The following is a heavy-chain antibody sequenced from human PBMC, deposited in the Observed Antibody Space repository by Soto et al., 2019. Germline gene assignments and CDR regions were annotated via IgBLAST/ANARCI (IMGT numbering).Heavy chain of an antibody. Sequence: PSETLSLTCTVSGGSVSSGSYYWSWIRQPPGKGLEWIGYIYYSGSTNYDPSLKSRVTISVDTSKNQFSLKLSSVTAADTAVYYCAREAYSSSRGYYGMDVWGQGTTVTV. D-gene: IGHD6-6*01. J-gene: IGHJ6*02. V-gene: IGHV4-61*01. CDR1: GGSVSSGSYY. CDR3: AREAYSSSRGYYGMDV. CDR2: IYYSGST.